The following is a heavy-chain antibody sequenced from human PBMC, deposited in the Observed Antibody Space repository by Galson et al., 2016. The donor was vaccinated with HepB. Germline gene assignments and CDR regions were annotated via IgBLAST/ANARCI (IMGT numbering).Heavy chain of an antibody. CDR3: ARGGRGGKVVRPWPYNF. Sequence: SVKVSCKASGYTFNTYNMHWVRQAPGQGLEWMGIIKPSGGNTIYAQKFQDRITMTRDTSTSTAYMELSSLRSEDTAVYYCARGGRGGKVVRPWPYNFWGQGTMVTVSS. CDR2: IKPSGGNT. J-gene: IGHJ3*01. CDR1: GYTFNTYN. V-gene: IGHV1-46*02. D-gene: IGHD2-15*01.